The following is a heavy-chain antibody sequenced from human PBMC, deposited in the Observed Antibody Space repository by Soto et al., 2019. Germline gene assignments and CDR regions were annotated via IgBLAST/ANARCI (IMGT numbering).Heavy chain of an antibody. CDR3: ARWLKEAGIVVSYYYAMDV. CDR2: IMPIFGRA. D-gene: IGHD6-19*01. Sequence: QVQLVQSGAEVKKPGSSVKVSCKASGGTFSNYAFSWVRQAPGQGLEWLGGIMPIFGRADYAQKFRGRVTISADESTTTAHMKRSRLTSEDTAGLYFARWLKEAGIVVSYYYAMDVWGEATTLVVSS. CDR1: GGTFSNYA. J-gene: IGHJ6*04. V-gene: IGHV1-69*12.